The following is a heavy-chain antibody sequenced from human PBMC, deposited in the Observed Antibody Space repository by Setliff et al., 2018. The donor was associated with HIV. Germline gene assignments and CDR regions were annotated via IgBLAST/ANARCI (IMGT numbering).Heavy chain of an antibody. CDR1: RGSISSTSHY. CDR2: IHYSGSI. CDR3: ARVCPPVRYNFWSGYYPKAGYFDY. V-gene: IGHV4-31*03. Sequence: SETLSLTCIVSRGSISSTSHYWSWIRHHPGKGLEWIGYIHYSGSIYYNPSLKSRVTISVDTSKNQFSLKLSSVTAADTAVYYCARVCPPVRYNFWSGYYPKAGYFDYWGQGALVTVS. J-gene: IGHJ4*02. D-gene: IGHD3-3*01.